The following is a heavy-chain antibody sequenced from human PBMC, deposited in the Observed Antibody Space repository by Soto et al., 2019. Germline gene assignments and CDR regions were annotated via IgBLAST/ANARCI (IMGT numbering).Heavy chain of an antibody. CDR2: ISYDGSNK. J-gene: IGHJ6*02. D-gene: IGHD6-19*01. V-gene: IGHV3-30*18. Sequence: PGGSLRLSCAASGFTFSSYGMHWVRQAPGKGLEWVAVISYDGSNKYYADSVKGRFTISRDNSKNTLYLQMNSLRAEDTAVYYCAKDGGAGAGTFYYYGMDVWGQGTTVT. CDR1: GFTFSSYG. CDR3: AKDGGAGAGTFYYYGMDV.